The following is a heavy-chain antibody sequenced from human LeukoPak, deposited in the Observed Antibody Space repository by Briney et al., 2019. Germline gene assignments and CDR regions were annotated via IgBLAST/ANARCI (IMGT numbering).Heavy chain of an antibody. Sequence: AAVRVSFKSFRYTFTSYDINWLRQPPGQGLEWMGWMNPSTGDAGYAPKFQGRVTMTRDTYTSTAYMEVRGLTSEDTAVYYCARLSQTPDYYNSGGYFYLGYWGQGTRVTVSS. CDR1: RYTFTSYD. D-gene: IGHD3-22*01. V-gene: IGHV1-8*01. J-gene: IGHJ4*02. CDR3: ARLSQTPDYYNSGGYFYLGY. CDR2: MNPSTGDA.